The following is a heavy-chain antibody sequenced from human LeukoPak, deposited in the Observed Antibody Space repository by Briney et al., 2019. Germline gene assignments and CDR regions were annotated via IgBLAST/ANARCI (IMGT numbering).Heavy chain of an antibody. CDR1: GFTFSSYA. V-gene: IGHV4-34*01. J-gene: IGHJ4*02. CDR2: INHSGST. Sequence: GSLRLSCAASGFTFSSYAMSWIRQPPGKGLEWIGEINHSGSTNYNPSLKSRVTISVDTSKNQLSLKLNSVTAADTAVYYCAREVGPSYFDYWGQGTLVTVSS. CDR3: AREVGPSYFDY. D-gene: IGHD3-10*01.